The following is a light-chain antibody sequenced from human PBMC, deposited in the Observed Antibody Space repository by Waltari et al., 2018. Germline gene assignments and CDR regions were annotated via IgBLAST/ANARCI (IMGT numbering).Light chain of an antibody. CDR3: QQYGSSPDT. Sequence: EIVLTQSPGTLSLSPGERATLSCRASQSVSNRYLAWDQQKPGQAPRVLIYAASSRATGIPDRFSGSGSGTDYALTISRLEPEDFAVYYCQQYGSSPDTFGQGTKLEI. V-gene: IGKV3-20*01. CDR1: QSVSNRY. J-gene: IGKJ2*01. CDR2: AAS.